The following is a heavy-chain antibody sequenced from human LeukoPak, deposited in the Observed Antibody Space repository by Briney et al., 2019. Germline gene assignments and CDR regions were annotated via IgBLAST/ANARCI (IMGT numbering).Heavy chain of an antibody. V-gene: IGHV3-53*01. CDR3: AKAKVGARGVGDI. D-gene: IGHD1-26*01. CDR2: IYSGGST. J-gene: IGHJ3*02. CDR1: GFTVSSSY. Sequence: GGSLRLSCAASGFTVSSSYMTWVRRAPGKGLEWVSLIYSGGSTYYPDSVKGRFTISRDNSKNTLYLQMNSLRAEDTAVYYCAKAKVGARGVGDIWGQGTMVTVSS.